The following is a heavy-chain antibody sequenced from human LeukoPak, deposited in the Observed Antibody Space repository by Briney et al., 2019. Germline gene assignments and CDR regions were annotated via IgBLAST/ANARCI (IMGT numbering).Heavy chain of an antibody. J-gene: IGHJ6*03. V-gene: IGHV3-21*01. D-gene: IGHD5-12*01. CDR1: GFTFSSYS. CDR2: ISSSSSYI. Sequence: GGSLRLSCAASGFTFSSYSMNWVRQAPGKGLEWVSSISSSSSYIYYADSVKGRFTISRDNAKNSLYLQMNSLRAEDTAVYYCASRRGYSGYYYYYVDVWGKGTTVTVSS. CDR3: ASRRGYSGYYYYYVDV.